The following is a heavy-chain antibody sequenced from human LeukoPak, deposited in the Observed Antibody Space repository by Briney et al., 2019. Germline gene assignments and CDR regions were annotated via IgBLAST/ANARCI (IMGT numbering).Heavy chain of an antibody. J-gene: IGHJ4*02. CDR1: GFTFSNAR. CDR2: IRSKTDGGTT. D-gene: IGHD3-3*01. CDR3: TTEPKTYYDFWSGYSTFDY. Sequence: GGSLRLSCAASGFTFSNARMSWVRQAPGKGLEWVGRIRSKTDGGTTDYAAPVKGRFTISRDDSKNTLYLQMNSLKTEDTAVYYCTTEPKTYYDFWSGYSTFDYWGQGTLVTVSS. V-gene: IGHV3-15*01.